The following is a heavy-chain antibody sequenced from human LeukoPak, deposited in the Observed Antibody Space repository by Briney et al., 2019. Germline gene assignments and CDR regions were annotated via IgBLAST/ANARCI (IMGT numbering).Heavy chain of an antibody. D-gene: IGHD5-24*01. V-gene: IGHV3-23*01. CDR1: GFTFRSYA. Sequence: PGGSLSLSCAATGFTFRSYAMSWVRQALGKGVEWVSAISGRGDTIFYADSVKGRFTVSRDNSKNTLYLQVNSLRAEDTAVYYCAKATLATTYFDSWGQGTLVTVSS. CDR3: AKATLATTYFDS. CDR2: ISGRGDTI. J-gene: IGHJ4*02.